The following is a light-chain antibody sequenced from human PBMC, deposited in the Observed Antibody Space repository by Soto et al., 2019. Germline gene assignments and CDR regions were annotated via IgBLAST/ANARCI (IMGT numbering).Light chain of an antibody. Sequence: QSVLTQPASVSGSPGQPITISCSGTSSDVGNYNVVSWYQQHPGKAPKLMIYEVSKRPSGVSNRFSGSKSGNTASLTISGLQAEDEADYYCRSYAGSGSSGYVFGTGTKVTVL. J-gene: IGLJ1*01. CDR1: SSDVGNYNV. CDR2: EVS. CDR3: RSYAGSGSSGYV. V-gene: IGLV2-23*02.